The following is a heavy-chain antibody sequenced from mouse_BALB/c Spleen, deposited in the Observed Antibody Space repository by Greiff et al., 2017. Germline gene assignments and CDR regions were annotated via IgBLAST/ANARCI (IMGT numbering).Heavy chain of an antibody. J-gene: IGHJ4*01. CDR3: ARDPSMDY. V-gene: IGHV5-4*02. CDR2: ISDGGSYT. CDR1: GFTFSDYY. Sequence: EVNVVESGGGLVKPGGSLKLSCAASGFTFSDYYMYWVRQTPEKRLEWVATISDGGSYTYYPDSVKGRFTISRDNAKNNLYLQMSSLKSEDTAMYYCARDPSMDYWGQGTSVTVSS.